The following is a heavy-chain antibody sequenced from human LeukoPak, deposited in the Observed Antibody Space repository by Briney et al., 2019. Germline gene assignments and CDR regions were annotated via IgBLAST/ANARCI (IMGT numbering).Heavy chain of an antibody. J-gene: IGHJ4*02. CDR3: AKDTDSSGNAPLFDY. Sequence: GGSLRLSCAASGFTFGDYAMHWVRQAPGKGLEWVSGISWNSGSIGYADSVKGRFTISRDNAKNSLYLQMNSLRAEDTALYYCAKDTDSSGNAPLFDYWGQGTLVTVSS. D-gene: IGHD3-22*01. CDR2: ISWNSGSI. CDR1: GFTFGDYA. V-gene: IGHV3-9*01.